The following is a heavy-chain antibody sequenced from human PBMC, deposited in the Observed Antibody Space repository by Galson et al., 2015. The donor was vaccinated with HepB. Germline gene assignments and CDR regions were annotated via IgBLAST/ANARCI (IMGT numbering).Heavy chain of an antibody. D-gene: IGHD3-22*01. CDR1: GFTFSSYG. J-gene: IGHJ4*02. CDR2: ISYDGSNK. CDR3: AKDLTYYYDSSGYGY. V-gene: IGHV3-30*18. Sequence: SLRLSCAASGFTFSSYGMHWVRQAPGKGLEWVAVISYDGSNKYYADSVKGRFTISRDNSKNTLYLQMNSLRAEDTAVYYCAKDLTYYYDSSGYGYWGQRTLVTVSS.